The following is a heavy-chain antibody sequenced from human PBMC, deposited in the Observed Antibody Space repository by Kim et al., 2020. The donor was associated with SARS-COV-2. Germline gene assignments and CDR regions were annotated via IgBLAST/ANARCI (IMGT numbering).Heavy chain of an antibody. CDR3: AKVEETMLYYFDY. CDR1: GFTFSSYV. D-gene: IGHD2-2*01. V-gene: IGHV3-23*03. CDR2: IYSGGSST. J-gene: IGHJ4*02. Sequence: GGSLRLSCAASGFTFSSYVMSWVRQAPGKGLEWVSVIYSGGSSTYYADSVKGRFTISRDNSKNTLYLQMNSLRAEDTAVYYCAKVEETMLYYFDYWGQGTLVTVSS.